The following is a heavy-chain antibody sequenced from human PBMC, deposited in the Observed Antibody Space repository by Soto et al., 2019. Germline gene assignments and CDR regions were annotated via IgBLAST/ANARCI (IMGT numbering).Heavy chain of an antibody. Sequence: GGSLRLSCAASGFTFSSYGMHWVRQAPGKGLEWVAVISYDGSNKYYADSVKGRFTIYRDNSKNTLYLQMNSLRAEDTAVYYCAKDPIIAVTEYYFDYWGQGTLVTVSS. CDR1: GFTFSSYG. J-gene: IGHJ4*02. CDR3: AKDPIIAVTEYYFDY. D-gene: IGHD6-19*01. CDR2: ISYDGSNK. V-gene: IGHV3-30*18.